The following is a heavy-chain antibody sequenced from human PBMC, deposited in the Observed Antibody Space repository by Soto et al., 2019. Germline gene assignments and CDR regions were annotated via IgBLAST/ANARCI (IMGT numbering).Heavy chain of an antibody. CDR3: ARKGTYYSRRSHWFDP. CDR1: GGSISSGGYS. D-gene: IGHD3-10*01. Sequence: PSATLSLTCAVSGGSISSGGYSWTWIRQPPGKGLEWIGYIYHSASTYYNPSLKSRVTVSVDTSKNQFSLKLSSVTAADTAVYYCARKGTYYSRRSHWFDPWGQGTLVTVSS. V-gene: IGHV4-30-2*05. J-gene: IGHJ5*02. CDR2: IYHSAST.